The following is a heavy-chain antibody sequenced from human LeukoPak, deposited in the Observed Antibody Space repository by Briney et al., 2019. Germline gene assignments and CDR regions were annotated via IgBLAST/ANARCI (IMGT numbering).Heavy chain of an antibody. V-gene: IGHV1-24*01. CDR1: GYTLTELS. CDR3: ATASSFNYDFSSHFDY. Sequence: ASVKVSCKDSGYTLTELSMHWVRQAPGKGLEWMGGFYPEDGETIYAQKFQGRVTMTEDTSTDTAYMELSSLRSEDTAVYYCATASSFNYDFSSHFDYWGQGTLVTVSS. D-gene: IGHD3-3*01. CDR2: FYPEDGET. J-gene: IGHJ4*02.